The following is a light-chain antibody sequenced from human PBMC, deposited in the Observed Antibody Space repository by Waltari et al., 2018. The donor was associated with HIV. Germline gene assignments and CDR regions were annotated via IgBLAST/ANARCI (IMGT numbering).Light chain of an antibody. V-gene: IGLV2-14*01. CDR2: EVS. CDR3: SSYTSSSAWV. Sequence: QSALTQPASVSGSPGQSIPISCTGTSSDVGGYNYVSWYQQHPGNAPKLMSYEVSKRSAGVSNRFSGSKSGNTASLTISGLQAEDEAEYYGSSYTSSSAWVFGGGTKLTVL. CDR1: SSDVGGYNY. J-gene: IGLJ3*02.